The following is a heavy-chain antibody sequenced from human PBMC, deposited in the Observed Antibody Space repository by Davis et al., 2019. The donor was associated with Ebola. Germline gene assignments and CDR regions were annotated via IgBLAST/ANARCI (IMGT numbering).Heavy chain of an antibody. CDR2: IYYSGTT. CDR1: GGSISSGGYC. D-gene: IGHD3-16*01. Sequence: SETLSLTCSVAGGSISSGGYCWNWIRQHPGEGLEWIGIIYYSGTTHYNPSLKSRVIISRDTSKNQFSLKLSSVTAADTAVYYCAREAGGGAFDIWGQGTMITVSS. J-gene: IGHJ3*02. CDR3: AREAGGGAFDI. V-gene: IGHV4-31*03.